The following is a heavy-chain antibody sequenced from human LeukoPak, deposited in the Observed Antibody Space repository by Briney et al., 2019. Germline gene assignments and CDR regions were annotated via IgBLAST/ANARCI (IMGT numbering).Heavy chain of an antibody. Sequence: GGSLRLSCAASGFTFSSYAISWVRQAPGKGLEWVSTISGSGGSTYYADSVKGRFTISRDNSKNTLYLQMNSLRAEDTAVYYCARASVVTAPFDPWGQGTLVTVSP. D-gene: IGHD2-21*02. J-gene: IGHJ5*02. V-gene: IGHV3-23*01. CDR2: ISGSGGST. CDR1: GFTFSSYA. CDR3: ARASVVTAPFDP.